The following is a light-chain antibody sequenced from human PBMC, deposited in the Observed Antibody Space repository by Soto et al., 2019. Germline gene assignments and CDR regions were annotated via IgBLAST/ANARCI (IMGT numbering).Light chain of an antibody. CDR2: LGS. CDR1: QSRLHSNGYND. CDR3: QQSYSTPWT. J-gene: IGKJ1*01. Sequence: EIVMTQYQLSLPVTPGEPASISCRSSQSRLHSNGYNDLDWYLQKPGQSPQLLIYLGSNRASGVPSRFSGSGSGTDFTLTISSLQPEDFATYYCQQSYSTPWTFGQGTMVDIK. V-gene: IGKV2-28*01.